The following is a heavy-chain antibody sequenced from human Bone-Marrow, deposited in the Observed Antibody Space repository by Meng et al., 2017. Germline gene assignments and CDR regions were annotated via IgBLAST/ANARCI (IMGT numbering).Heavy chain of an antibody. J-gene: IGHJ4*02. V-gene: IGHV1-18*01. Sequence: GQLVQSGAEVKKPGASVKVSCEASGYTLSSDGFSWVRQAPGQGLEWLGWINTYNGKTYYAQKFQGRITMTTDTFTSTAYMELRNLRSDDTAVYYCATRGNPYLNCWGQGTLVTVSS. CDR2: INTYNGKT. CDR3: ATRGNPYLNC. CDR1: GYTLSSDG.